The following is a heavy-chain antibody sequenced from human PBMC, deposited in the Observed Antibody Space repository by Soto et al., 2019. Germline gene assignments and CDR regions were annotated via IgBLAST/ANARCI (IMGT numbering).Heavy chain of an antibody. V-gene: IGHV4-31*03. CDR2: IYYSGST. CDR3: AREGIGGDYPYSYYYGMDV. Sequence: QVQLQESGPGLVKPSQTLSLTCTVSGGSISSGGYYWSWIRQHPGKGLEWIGYIYYSGSTYYNPSLKSRVTISVDTSKNQFSLKLSSVTAADMAVYYCAREGIGGDYPYSYYYGMDVWGQGTTVTVSS. CDR1: GGSISSGGYY. J-gene: IGHJ6*02. D-gene: IGHD4-17*01.